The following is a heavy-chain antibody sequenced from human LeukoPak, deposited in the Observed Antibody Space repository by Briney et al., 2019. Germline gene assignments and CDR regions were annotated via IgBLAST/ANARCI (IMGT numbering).Heavy chain of an antibody. CDR1: GFTFSSYA. CDR3: AKNRGGSYYSGSDY. Sequence: GGSLRLSSAASGFTFSSYAMNWAPEAPGKGLEWVSAVRGGDAGTSYADSVKGRFTISRDNSKNTLYLQMNSLRADDTAVYYCAKNRGGSYYSGSDYWGQGTLVTVSS. D-gene: IGHD1-26*01. CDR2: VRGGDAGT. V-gene: IGHV3-23*01. J-gene: IGHJ4*02.